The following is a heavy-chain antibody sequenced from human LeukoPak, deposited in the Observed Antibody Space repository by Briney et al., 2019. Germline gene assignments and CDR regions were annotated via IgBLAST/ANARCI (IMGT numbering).Heavy chain of an antibody. J-gene: IGHJ4*02. CDR3: ARGKIFYGSGSYPDY. CDR1: GYTFTIYG. Sequence: ASVNVSCKASGYTFTIYGFSWVRQAPGQGLEWMGLISAYNGNTNYAQKLQGRVTMTTDTSTSTAYMELRSLRSDDTAVYYCARGKIFYGSGSYPDYWGQGNLVTVSS. D-gene: IGHD3-10*01. V-gene: IGHV1-18*01. CDR2: ISAYNGNT.